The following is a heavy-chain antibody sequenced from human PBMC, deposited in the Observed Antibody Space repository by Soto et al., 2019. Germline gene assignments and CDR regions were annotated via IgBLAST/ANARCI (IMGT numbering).Heavy chain of an antibody. D-gene: IGHD5-18*01. CDR1: GGSFSGYY. J-gene: IGHJ4*02. Sequence: SETLSLTCAVYGGSFSGYYWSWIRQPPGKGLEWIGEINHIGSTNYNPSLKSRVTISVDTSKNQFSLKLSSVTAADTAVYYCARGEYSYGRGAYYWGQGTLVTVSS. CDR2: INHIGST. V-gene: IGHV4-34*01. CDR3: ARGEYSYGRGAYY.